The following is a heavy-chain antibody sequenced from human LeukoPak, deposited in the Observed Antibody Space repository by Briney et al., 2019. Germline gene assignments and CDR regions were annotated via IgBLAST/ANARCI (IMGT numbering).Heavy chain of an antibody. CDR1: GFTFSSYS. CDR3: ARDSGYNWNSRRGFLDY. CDR2: ISSSSSYI. J-gene: IGHJ4*02. D-gene: IGHD1-7*01. V-gene: IGHV3-21*04. Sequence: PGGSLRLSCAASGFTFSSYSMNWVRQAPGKGLEWVSSISSSSSYIYYADSVKGRFTISRDNAKNSLYLQMNSLRAEDTALYYCARDSGYNWNSRRGFLDYWGQGTLVTVSS.